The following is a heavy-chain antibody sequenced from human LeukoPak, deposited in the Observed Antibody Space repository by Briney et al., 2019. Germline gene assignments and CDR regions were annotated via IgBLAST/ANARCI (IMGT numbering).Heavy chain of an antibody. Sequence: SETLSLTCTVSGGSISSYYWSWIRQPPGKGLEWIGYIYYSWSTNYNPSLKSRVTISVDTSKNQFSLKLSSVTAADTAVYYCARRNIVLSDAFDIWGQGTMVTASS. D-gene: IGHD2-8*01. CDR3: ARRNIVLSDAFDI. V-gene: IGHV4-59*08. CDR1: GGSISSYY. J-gene: IGHJ3*02. CDR2: IYYSWST.